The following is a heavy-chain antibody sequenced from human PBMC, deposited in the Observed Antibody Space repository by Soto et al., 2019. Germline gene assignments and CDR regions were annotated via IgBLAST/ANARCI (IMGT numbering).Heavy chain of an antibody. CDR1: GFTFSSYA. J-gene: IGHJ4*02. CDR3: AKGGELRFLEWLPGDY. V-gene: IGHV3-23*01. CDR2: ISGSGGST. Sequence: EVQLLESGGGLVQPGGSLRLSCAASGFTFSSYAMSWVRQAPGKGLEWVSAISGSGGSTYYADSVKGRFTISRDNSKNPLYLQMNSLRAEDTAVYYCAKGGELRFLEWLPGDYWGQGTLVTVSS. D-gene: IGHD3-3*01.